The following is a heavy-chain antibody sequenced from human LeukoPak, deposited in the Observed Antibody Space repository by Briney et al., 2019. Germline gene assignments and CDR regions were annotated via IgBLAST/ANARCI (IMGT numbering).Heavy chain of an antibody. Sequence: SGTLSLTCAVSGGSISSSNWWSWVRQPPGKGLEWTGEFYHSGNNNYKLSLKSRVTISVDKSKNQFSLKLSSVTAADTAVYYCARSSKTTVTSDAFDIWGQGTMVTVSS. J-gene: IGHJ3*02. V-gene: IGHV4-4*02. CDR2: FYHSGNN. CDR3: ARSSKTTVTSDAFDI. CDR1: GGSISSSNW. D-gene: IGHD4-17*01.